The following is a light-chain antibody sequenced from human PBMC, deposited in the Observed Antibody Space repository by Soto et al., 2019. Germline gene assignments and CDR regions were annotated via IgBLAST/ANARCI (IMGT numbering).Light chain of an antibody. Sequence: EIVLTQSPGTLSLSPGERATLSCRASQSVSSIYLAWYQQKPGQAPRLLIYSASSRAADIPDRISGSGSGTDFTLTISRLEPEDFAVYYCQQYGSSPRTFGQGTKV. V-gene: IGKV3-20*01. J-gene: IGKJ1*01. CDR1: QSVSSIY. CDR3: QQYGSSPRT. CDR2: SAS.